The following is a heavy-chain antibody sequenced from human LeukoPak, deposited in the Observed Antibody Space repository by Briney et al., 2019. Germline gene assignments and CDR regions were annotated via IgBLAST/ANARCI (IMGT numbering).Heavy chain of an antibody. Sequence: GGSLRLSCAASGFTFSSYAMSWVRQAPGKGLEWVSAISGSGGSTYYADSVKGRFTISRDNSKNTLYLQMNSLRAEDTAVYYCAILKTGPYCSSTSCYRSAFDIWGQGTMVTVSS. D-gene: IGHD2-2*01. CDR1: GFTFSSYA. J-gene: IGHJ3*02. V-gene: IGHV3-23*01. CDR2: ISGSGGST. CDR3: AILKTGPYCSSTSCYRSAFDI.